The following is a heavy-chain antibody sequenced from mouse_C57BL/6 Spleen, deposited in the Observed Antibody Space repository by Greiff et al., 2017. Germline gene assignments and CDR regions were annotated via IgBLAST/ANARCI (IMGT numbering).Heavy chain of an antibody. Sequence: EVQVVESGGGLVQSGRSLRLSCATSGFTFSDFYMEWVRQAPGKGLEWIAASRNKANAYKTESSASVKGRFIVSRDTSQSSLYLQMKAVGAKDIAIYYCARDASGSFAYWGQGTLVTVSA. V-gene: IGHV7-1*01. CDR2: SRNKANAYKT. CDR1: GFTFSDFY. J-gene: IGHJ3*01. CDR3: ARDASGSFAY.